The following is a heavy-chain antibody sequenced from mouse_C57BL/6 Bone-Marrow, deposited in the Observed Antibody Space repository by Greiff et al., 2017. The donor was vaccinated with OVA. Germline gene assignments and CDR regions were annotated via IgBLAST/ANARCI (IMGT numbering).Heavy chain of an antibody. D-gene: IGHD2-1*01. Sequence: EVKLVESGGGLVKPGGSLKLSCAASGFTFSDYGMHWVRQAPETGLEWVAYISSGSSTIYYADTVKGRFTISSDNAKNTLLLQMTSLRSEDTAMYYCARPYLLWSWFAYWGQGTLVTVSA. CDR1: GFTFSDYG. CDR3: ARPYLLWSWFAY. V-gene: IGHV5-17*01. CDR2: ISSGSSTI. J-gene: IGHJ3*01.